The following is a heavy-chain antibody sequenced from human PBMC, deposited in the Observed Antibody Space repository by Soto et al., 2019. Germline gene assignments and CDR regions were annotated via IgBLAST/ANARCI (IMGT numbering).Heavy chain of an antibody. CDR1: GGSISSYY. CDR2: IYYSGST. J-gene: IGHJ4*02. Sequence: SETLSLTCTVSGGSISSYYWSWIRQPPGKGLEWIGYIYYSGSTNYNPSLKSRVTISVDTSKNQFSLKLSSVTAADTAVYYCASLEYSSSSPGDYWGQGTLVTVSS. D-gene: IGHD6-6*01. CDR3: ASLEYSSSSPGDY. V-gene: IGHV4-59*08.